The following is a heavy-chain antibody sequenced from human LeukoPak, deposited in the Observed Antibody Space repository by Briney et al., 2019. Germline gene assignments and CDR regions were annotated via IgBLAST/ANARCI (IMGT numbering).Heavy chain of an antibody. CDR1: GYTFTSYG. D-gene: IGHD3-22*01. Sequence: ASVTVSCKASGYTFTSYGISWVRQAPGQGLEWMGWISAYNGNTNYAQKLQGRVTMTTDTSTSTAYMELRSLRSDDTAVYYCARRYYYDSSGSFDPWGQGTLVTVSS. V-gene: IGHV1-18*01. CDR2: ISAYNGNT. J-gene: IGHJ5*02. CDR3: ARRYYYDSSGSFDP.